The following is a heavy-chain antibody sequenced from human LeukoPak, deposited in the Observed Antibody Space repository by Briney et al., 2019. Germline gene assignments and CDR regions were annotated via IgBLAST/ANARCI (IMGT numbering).Heavy chain of an antibody. V-gene: IGHV3-53*01. CDR2: LYSGGTT. J-gene: IGHJ6*02. CDR1: GFTVSRNY. CDR3: ARDYGIASHSYYYYGMDV. Sequence: GGSLRLSFAASGFTVSRNYMSWARQAPGKGLEWVSVLYSGGTTYYADSVKGRFTISRDNSKNTLYLQMNSLRAEDTAVYYCARDYGIASHSYYYYGMDVWGQGTTVTVSS. D-gene: IGHD6-13*01.